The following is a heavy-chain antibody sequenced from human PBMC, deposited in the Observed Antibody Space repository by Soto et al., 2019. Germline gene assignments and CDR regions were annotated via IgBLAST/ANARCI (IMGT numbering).Heavy chain of an antibody. CDR1: GGSFIGFY. J-gene: IGHJ5*02. CDR2: INHSGGT. D-gene: IGHD3-9*01. V-gene: IGHV4-34*01. Sequence: PSETLPLTCAVYGGSFIGFYWNWILQPPGKGLEWIGEINHSGGTKYNPSLERRVTISVDMSKNQFSLRLSSVTAADTAVYYCAVYDILIADGIDWFDAWGQGTLVTVSS. CDR3: AVYDILIADGIDWFDA.